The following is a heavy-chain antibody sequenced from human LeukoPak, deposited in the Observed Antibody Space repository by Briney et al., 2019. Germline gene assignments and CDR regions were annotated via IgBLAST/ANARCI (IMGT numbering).Heavy chain of an antibody. CDR1: GLNFDDSA. J-gene: IGHJ4*02. V-gene: IGHV3-43*02. CDR3: AKESGKFDY. CDR2: ISADGGST. Sequence: PGGSLRLSCVASGLNFDDSAMHWVRQAPGKGLEWVSIISADGGSTFSADSVKGRFSISRDNSKNSLYLQMNSLRSEDTAMYYCAKESGKFDYWGQGTLVAVSS.